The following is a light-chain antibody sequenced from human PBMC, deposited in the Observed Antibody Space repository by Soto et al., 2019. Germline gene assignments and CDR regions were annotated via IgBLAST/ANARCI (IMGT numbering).Light chain of an antibody. CDR2: AND. Sequence: QSVLTQPPSASGTPGQRVTISCSGSSSNIAPNTVNWYQHLPGAAPQLLIFANDRRPSGVPDRFSGSRSGTSASLAISGLQSEDEADYYSAAWDDSLNGYVFGTGTKLTVL. V-gene: IGLV1-44*01. CDR3: AAWDDSLNGYV. CDR1: SSNIAPNT. J-gene: IGLJ1*01.